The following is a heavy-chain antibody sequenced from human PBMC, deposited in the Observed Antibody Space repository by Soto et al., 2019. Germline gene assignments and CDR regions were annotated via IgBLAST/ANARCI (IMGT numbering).Heavy chain of an antibody. Sequence: PGGSLRLSCAASGFTFGDYTMHWVRQAPGKGLEWVSPISCSGGNTYYADSVKGRFTISRDNSKNTLYLQMDSLRAEDTAVYYCAKGGNTNNKYYYYIDVWGKGTAVTVSS. D-gene: IGHD1-1*01. V-gene: IGHV3-23*01. CDR1: GFTFGDYT. J-gene: IGHJ6*03. CDR2: ISCSGGNT. CDR3: AKGGNTNNKYYYYIDV.